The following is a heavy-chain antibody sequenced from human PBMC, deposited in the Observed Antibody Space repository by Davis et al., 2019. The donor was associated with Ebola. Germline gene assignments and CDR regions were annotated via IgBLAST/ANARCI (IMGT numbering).Heavy chain of an antibody. V-gene: IGHV4-4*02. CDR1: GGSISSSYW. J-gene: IGHJ5*01. CDR2: ISQRENT. D-gene: IGHD2-15*01. CDR3: AREGDCDDGTCSSKTNWFDS. Sequence: MPSETLSLTCAVSGGSISSSYWWSWVRQPPGKGLEWIGQISQRENTNYKPSLKSRITISLDRSKNQFSLKLSSLTAADTAVYYCAREGDCDDGTCSSKTNWFDSWGQGTLVTVSS.